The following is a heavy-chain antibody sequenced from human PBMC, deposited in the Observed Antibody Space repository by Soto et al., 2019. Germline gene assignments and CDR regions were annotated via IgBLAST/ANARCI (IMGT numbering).Heavy chain of an antibody. D-gene: IGHD1-20*01. CDR2: IYYSGST. CDR1: GGSISSGGYY. Sequence: QVQLQESGPGLVKPSQTLSLTCTVSGGSISSGGYYWSWIRQQPGKGLEWIRYIYYSGSTYYNPSLKSRVTISVDTSKNQFSLKLSSVTAADTAVYYCARTYNWNDARFDYWGQGTLVTVSS. J-gene: IGHJ4*02. V-gene: IGHV4-31*03. CDR3: ARTYNWNDARFDY.